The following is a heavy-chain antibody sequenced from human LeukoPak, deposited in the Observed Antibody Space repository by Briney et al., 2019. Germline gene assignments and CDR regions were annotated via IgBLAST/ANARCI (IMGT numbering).Heavy chain of an antibody. D-gene: IGHD5-12*01. CDR1: GYTFTGYY. J-gene: IGHJ4*02. Sequence: ASVKVSCKASGYTFTGYYMHWVRQAPGQGLEWMGWINPNSGGTNYAQKFQGRVTMTRDTSISTAYMELSRLRSDDTAVYYCARLERYSGYDPINYWGQGTLVTVSS. CDR2: INPNSGGT. CDR3: ARLERYSGYDPINY. V-gene: IGHV1-2*02.